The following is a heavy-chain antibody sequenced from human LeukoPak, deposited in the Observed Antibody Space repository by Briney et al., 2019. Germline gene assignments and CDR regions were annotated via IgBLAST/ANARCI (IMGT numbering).Heavy chain of an antibody. Sequence: PSETLSLTCAVYGGSFSGYYWSWIRQPPGKGLEWIGEINHSGSTNYNPSLKSRVTISVDTFKNQFSLKLSSVTAADTAVYYCASSSRHYYYGSGSQYYFDYWGQGTLVTVSS. J-gene: IGHJ4*02. CDR1: GGSFSGYY. CDR2: INHSGST. V-gene: IGHV4-34*01. D-gene: IGHD3-10*01. CDR3: ASSSRHYYYGSGSQYYFDY.